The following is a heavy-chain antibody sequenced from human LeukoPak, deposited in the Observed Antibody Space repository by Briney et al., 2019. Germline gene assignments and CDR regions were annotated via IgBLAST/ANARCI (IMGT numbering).Heavy chain of an antibody. CDR1: GGSISSSNW. CDR2: IHHSGST. V-gene: IGHV4-4*02. CDR3: ARTIYCSSTSCYPGDAFDI. Sequence: EPSETLSLTCAVSGGSISSSNWWSWVRQPPGKGLEWIGEIHHSGSTNYNPSLKSRVTISVDKSKNQFSLKLSSVTAADTAVYYCARTIYCSSTSCYPGDAFDIWGQGTMVTVSS. D-gene: IGHD2-2*01. J-gene: IGHJ3*02.